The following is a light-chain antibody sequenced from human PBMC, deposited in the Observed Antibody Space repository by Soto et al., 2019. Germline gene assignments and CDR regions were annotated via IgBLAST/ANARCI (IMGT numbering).Light chain of an antibody. CDR1: QSVSSSY. J-gene: IGKJ2*01. V-gene: IGKV3-20*01. CDR2: GAS. Sequence: EMVLTQSPGTLSLSPGERATISCRASQSVSSSYLAWYQQKPGQAPRLLIYGASSWDTGIPDRFSGSGSGTDFTLTISRLEPEDFAVYYCQQYCSSPLYTFGQGTKLEIK. CDR3: QQYCSSPLYT.